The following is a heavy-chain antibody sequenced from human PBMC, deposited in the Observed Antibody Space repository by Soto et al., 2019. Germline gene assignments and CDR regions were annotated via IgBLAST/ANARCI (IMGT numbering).Heavy chain of an antibody. CDR1: GGSISSNNYY. Sequence: SETLSLTCTVSGGSISSNNYYWGWVRQPPGKGLEWIGSIYNSGSTYYKSSLRSRVTISVDTSENQFSLKLDSVTAADSAVYYCASYSTNYYDAIYWGQGTLVTVS. J-gene: IGHJ4*02. D-gene: IGHD3-22*01. CDR3: ASYSTNYYDAIY. CDR2: IYNSGST. V-gene: IGHV4-39*01.